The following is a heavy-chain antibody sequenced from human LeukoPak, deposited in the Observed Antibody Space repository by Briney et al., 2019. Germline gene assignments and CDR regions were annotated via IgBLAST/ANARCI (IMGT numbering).Heavy chain of an antibody. CDR3: ARSRDYDILTGLGD. CDR2: ISAYNGNT. D-gene: IGHD3-9*01. V-gene: IGHV1-18*01. Sequence: ASVKVSCKASGYTFTSYGISWVRQAPGQGLEWMGWISAYNGNTNYAQKLQGSVTMTTDTSTSTAYMELRSLRSDDTAVYYCARSRDYDILTGLGDWGQGTLVTVSS. J-gene: IGHJ4*02. CDR1: GYTFTSYG.